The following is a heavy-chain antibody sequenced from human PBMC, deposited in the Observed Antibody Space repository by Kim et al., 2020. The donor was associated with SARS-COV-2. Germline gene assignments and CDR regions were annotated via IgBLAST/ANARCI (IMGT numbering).Heavy chain of an antibody. V-gene: IGHV3-33*01. J-gene: IGHJ6*02. CDR2: IWYDGSNK. CDR1: GFTFSSYG. Sequence: GGSLRLSCAASGFTFSSYGMHWVRQAPGKGLEWVAVIWYDGSNKYYADSVKGRFTISRDNSKNTLYLQMNSLRAEDTAVYYCARMGGDYYYYGMDVWGQGTTVTVSS. D-gene: IGHD3-16*01. CDR3: ARMGGDYYYYGMDV.